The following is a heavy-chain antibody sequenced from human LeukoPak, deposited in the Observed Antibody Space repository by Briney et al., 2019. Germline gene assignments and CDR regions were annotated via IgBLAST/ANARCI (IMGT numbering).Heavy chain of an antibody. V-gene: IGHV1-18*01. CDR1: GYTFTSYG. D-gene: IGHD2-2*01. Sequence: GASVKVSCKASGYTFTSYGISWVRQAPGQGLEWMGWISAYNGNTNYAQKLQGRVTMTTDTSTSTAYMELSSLRSEDTAMYYCARDPLGYEGPFDIWGQGTMVTVSS. J-gene: IGHJ3*02. CDR2: ISAYNGNT. CDR3: ARDPLGYEGPFDI.